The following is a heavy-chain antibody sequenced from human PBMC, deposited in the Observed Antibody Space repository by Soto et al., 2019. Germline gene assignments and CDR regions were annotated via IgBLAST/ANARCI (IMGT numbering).Heavy chain of an antibody. CDR1: GFTFDDYT. J-gene: IGHJ3*02. D-gene: IGHD3-22*01. CDR2: ISWDGGST. CDR3: AKDMALYYDSSGHDAFDI. Sequence: GGSLRLSCAASGFTFDDYTMHWVRQAPGKGLEWVSLISWDGGSTYYADSVKGRFTISRDNSKNSLYLQMNSLRTEDTALYYCAKDMALYYDSSGHDAFDIWGQGTMVTVSS. V-gene: IGHV3-43*01.